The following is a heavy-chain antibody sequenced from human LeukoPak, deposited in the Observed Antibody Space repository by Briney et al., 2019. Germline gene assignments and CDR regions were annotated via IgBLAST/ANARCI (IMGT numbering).Heavy chain of an antibody. CDR2: IIPIFGTA. Sequence: GASVKVSCKASGGTFSSYAISWVRQAPGKGLEWMGGIIPIFGTANYAQKFQGRVTITADESTSTAYMELSSLRSEDTAVYYCARGSSDGYNWDYFDYWGQGTLVTVSS. CDR3: ARGSSDGYNWDYFDY. D-gene: IGHD5-24*01. V-gene: IGHV1-69*13. CDR1: GGTFSSYA. J-gene: IGHJ4*02.